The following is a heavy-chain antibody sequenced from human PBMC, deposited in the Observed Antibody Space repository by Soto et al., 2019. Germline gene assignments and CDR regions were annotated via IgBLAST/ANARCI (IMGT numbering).Heavy chain of an antibody. Sequence: GGSLRLSCVVSGFTFSDYCMNWVRQAPGRGLEWVASISSRGNFIYYADSVRGRFTSSRDNANNTLYLQMNRLRAEDTAVYCCTSDVFGVSHSWGPGTGVTVS. V-gene: IGHV3-21*01. D-gene: IGHD3-3*01. CDR1: GFTFSDYC. CDR2: ISSRGNFI. CDR3: TSDVFGVSHS. J-gene: IGHJ4*02.